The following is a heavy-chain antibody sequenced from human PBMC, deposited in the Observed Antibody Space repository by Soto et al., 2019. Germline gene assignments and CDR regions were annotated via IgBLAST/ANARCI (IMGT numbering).Heavy chain of an antibody. J-gene: IGHJ4*02. D-gene: IGHD6-19*01. V-gene: IGHV3-23*01. CDR2: ISGRGGRA. CDR3: AKDRSQGAVAGTSDFDY. Sequence: EVQMLESGGGLVQAGGSLRLSCAASGFSFSSYALNWVRQAPGKGLEWVSTISGRGGRADYADSVKGRFTISRDNSKNALYLQLDSLRAEDTAVYYCAKDRSQGAVAGTSDFDYWGQGTLVTVSS. CDR1: GFSFSSYA.